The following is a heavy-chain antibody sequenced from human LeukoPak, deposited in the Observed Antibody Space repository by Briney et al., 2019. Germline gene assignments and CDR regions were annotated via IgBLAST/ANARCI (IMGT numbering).Heavy chain of an antibody. CDR1: GFTFSSYA. CDR2: ISGSGGST. CDR3: AKDNTFEFDELFAYFDP. J-gene: IGHJ5*02. Sequence: PGGSLRLSCAASGFTFSSYAMSWVRQAPGKGLEWVSAISGSGGSTYYADSVKGRFIISRDNSRNTLYLQMNSLRAEDTALYYRAKDNTFEFDELFAYFDPWGQGTLVTVSS. V-gene: IGHV3-23*01. D-gene: IGHD3-16*01.